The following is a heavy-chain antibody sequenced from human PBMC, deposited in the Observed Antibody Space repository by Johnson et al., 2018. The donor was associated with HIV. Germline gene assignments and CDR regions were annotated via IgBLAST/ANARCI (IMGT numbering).Heavy chain of an antibody. V-gene: IGHV3-30*04. CDR3: ARDRGYSGYDWGAFDI. CDR2: ISYDGSNK. J-gene: IGHJ3*02. D-gene: IGHD5-12*01. Sequence: QVQLVESGGGVVQPGRSLRLSCAASGFTFSSYAMHWVRQAPGKGLEWVAVISYDGSNKYYADSVKGRFTISRDNSKNTLYLQMNNLRAEDTALYCCARDRGYSGYDWGAFDIWGQGTMVTVSS. CDR1: GFTFSSYA.